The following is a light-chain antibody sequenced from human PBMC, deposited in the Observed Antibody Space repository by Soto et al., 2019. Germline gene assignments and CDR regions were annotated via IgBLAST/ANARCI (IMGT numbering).Light chain of an antibody. Sequence: EIVLTQSPATLSLSPGERATLSCRASQSVSSYLAWYQQKPGQAPRLLIYDASNRATGIPARFSGSGSGTDFTLTISSLETEDFAVYYCQQGSIWPQTFGQGTKLEIK. CDR3: QQGSIWPQT. CDR1: QSVSSY. V-gene: IGKV3-11*01. CDR2: DAS. J-gene: IGKJ2*01.